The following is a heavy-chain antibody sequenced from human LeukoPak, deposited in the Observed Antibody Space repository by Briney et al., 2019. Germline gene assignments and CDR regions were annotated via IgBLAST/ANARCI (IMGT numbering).Heavy chain of an antibody. CDR1: GFTFSSYS. J-gene: IGHJ4*02. CDR2: ISSSSSYI. V-gene: IGHV3-21*01. Sequence: GGSLRLSCAASGFTFSSYSMNWVRQAPGKGLEWVSSISSSSSYIYYADSVKGRFTISRDNAKNSLYLQLNSLRAEDTAVYYCARDPTDVDTAMGTFDYWGQGTLVTVSS. CDR3: ARDPTDVDTAMGTFDY. D-gene: IGHD5-18*01.